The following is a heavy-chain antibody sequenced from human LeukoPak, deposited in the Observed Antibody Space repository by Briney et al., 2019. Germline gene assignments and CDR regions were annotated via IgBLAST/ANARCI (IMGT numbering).Heavy chain of an antibody. J-gene: IGHJ4*02. V-gene: IGHV3-30*18. Sequence: GRSLRLSCAASGFTFSAYGIHWVRQAPGKGLEWVAVISYDGSNKYYADSVKGRFTISRDNSKNTLYLQMNSLRTEDTAVYYCAKDKTMVRVFVRPHYFDYWGQGTLVTVSS. CDR1: GFTFSAYG. D-gene: IGHD3-10*01. CDR3: AKDKTMVRVFVRPHYFDY. CDR2: ISYDGSNK.